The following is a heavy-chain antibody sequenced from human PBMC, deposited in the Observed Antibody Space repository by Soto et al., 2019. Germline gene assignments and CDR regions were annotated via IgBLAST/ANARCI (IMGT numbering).Heavy chain of an antibody. CDR3: ARQKVSRFYGEVDFFDY. CDR2: VTRSGST. Sequence: SETLSLTCDVSGGSITSTNWWSWVRQSPGKGLEWIGEVTRSGSTNYNPSLKSRVTISIDTSNKHLSLHLSSVTAADTAVYYCARQKVSRFYGEVDFFDYWGLGTLVTVSS. V-gene: IGHV4-4*02. D-gene: IGHD4-17*01. J-gene: IGHJ4*02. CDR1: GGSITSTNW.